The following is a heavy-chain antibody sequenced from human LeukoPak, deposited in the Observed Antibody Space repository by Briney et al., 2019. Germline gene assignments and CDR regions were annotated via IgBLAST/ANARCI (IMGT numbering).Heavy chain of an antibody. CDR3: ARVAEAAAFDS. CDR2: ISRNSRYI. Sequence: GGSLRLSCTASGLSFSDYSMNWVRQAPGKGLEWVSSISRNSRYIYYADSMRGRFTISRDNAKNSLYLQMNSLKPEDTAVYYCARVAEAAAFDSWGQGTLVTVSS. J-gene: IGHJ4*02. CDR1: GLSFSDYS. V-gene: IGHV3-21*06. D-gene: IGHD6-13*01.